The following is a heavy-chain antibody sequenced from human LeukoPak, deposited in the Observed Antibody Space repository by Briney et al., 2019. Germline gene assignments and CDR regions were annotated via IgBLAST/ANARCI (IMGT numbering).Heavy chain of an antibody. J-gene: IGHJ4*02. D-gene: IGHD3-10*01. CDR2: IYYSGGT. CDR3: ARDVDGSGIDY. CDR1: GGSINYYY. V-gene: IGHV4-59*01. Sequence: SETLSLTCTVSGGSINYYYWMWIRQPPGKGLEWIGYIYYSGGTHYNPSLKSRVTMLVDTSKNQFSLKLTAVTAADTAVYYCARDVDGSGIDYWGQGTLVTVSS.